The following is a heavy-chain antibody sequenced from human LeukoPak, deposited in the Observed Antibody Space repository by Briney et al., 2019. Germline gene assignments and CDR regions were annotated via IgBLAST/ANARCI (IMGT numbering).Heavy chain of an antibody. CDR1: GYAFTSTD. D-gene: IGHD2-8*01. V-gene: IGHV1-8*01. CDR2: MNPNSSNT. Sequence: ASVKVSCKASGYAFTSTDINWVRQASGQGLEWMGWMNPNSSNTGYAQKFQGRVTMTRNTSKSTAYMELSSLRSEDTAVYYCARTCTNGVCYEGADFDYWGQGTLVTVSS. J-gene: IGHJ4*02. CDR3: ARTCTNGVCYEGADFDY.